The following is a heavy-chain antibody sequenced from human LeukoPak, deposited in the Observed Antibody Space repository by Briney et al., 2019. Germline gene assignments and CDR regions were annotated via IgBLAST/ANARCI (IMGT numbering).Heavy chain of an antibody. Sequence: GGSLRPSCAASGFTFSNAWMSWVRQAPGKGLEWVGRIRSKTDGETTDYAAPVKGRFTISRDDSKNTLYLQMNSLKSEDTAVYYCTTGPMVRGVLLDYWGQGTLLTVSS. CDR1: GFTFSNAW. D-gene: IGHD3-10*01. CDR2: IRSKTDGETT. J-gene: IGHJ4*02. V-gene: IGHV3-15*01. CDR3: TTGPMVRGVLLDY.